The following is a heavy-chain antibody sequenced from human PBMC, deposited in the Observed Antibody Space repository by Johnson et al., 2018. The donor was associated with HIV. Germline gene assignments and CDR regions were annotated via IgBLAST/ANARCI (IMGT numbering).Heavy chain of an antibody. D-gene: IGHD3-3*01. Sequence: EQLVESGGGLVQPGGSLRVSCAASGFTFSSYWMNWVRQAPGKGLEWVAKIQQDGSEKYYVDSVKGRFTISRDNAKNSLYLQMNSLRAEDTAVYYCARGARGDLEWLLSGHAFDIWGQGTMVTVSS. CDR3: ARGARGDLEWLLSGHAFDI. CDR2: IQQDGSEK. J-gene: IGHJ3*02. CDR1: GFTFSSYW. V-gene: IGHV3-7*01.